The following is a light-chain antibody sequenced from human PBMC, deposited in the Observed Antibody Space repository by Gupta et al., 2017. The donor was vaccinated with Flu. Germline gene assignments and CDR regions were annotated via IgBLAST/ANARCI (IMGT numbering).Light chain of an antibody. CDR1: SSNIGSHS. V-gene: IGLV1-44*01. CDR3: GAWDGSLNTWV. CDR2: ENT. J-gene: IGLJ3*02. Sequence: SVLTQPPSASATPGQPFTSFCPGRSSNIGSHSVTWYQQNPGKAPKLLIYENTQRPSGVPDRVSGSKSGASASLAISGLQSEDEADYYCGAWDGSLNTWVFGGGTKLTVL.